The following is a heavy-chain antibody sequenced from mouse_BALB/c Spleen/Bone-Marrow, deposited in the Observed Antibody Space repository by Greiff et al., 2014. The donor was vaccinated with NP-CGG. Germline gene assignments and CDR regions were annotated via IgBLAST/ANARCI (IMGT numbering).Heavy chain of an antibody. V-gene: IGHV1-54*01. D-gene: IGHD1-1*01. CDR1: GYAFTNYL. CDR2: INPGSGGT. J-gene: IGHJ2*01. CDR3: ARGITTGYFDY. Sequence: QVQLQQSGAELVRPGTSVKVSCKASGYAFTNYLIEWVKQRPGQGLEWNGVINPGSGGTNYNEKFKGKATLTADKSSSTAYMQLSSLTSDDSAVYFCARGITTGYFDYWGQGTTLTVSS.